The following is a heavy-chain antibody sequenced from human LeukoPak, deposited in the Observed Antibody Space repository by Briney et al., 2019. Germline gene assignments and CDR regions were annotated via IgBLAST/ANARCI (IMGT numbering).Heavy chain of an antibody. D-gene: IGHD2-2*01. V-gene: IGHV3-23*01. Sequence: GGSLRLSCAASGLTFSSYAMSWVRQATGKGLEWDSAISGSGGTTYYADSVKGRFTISRDNSKDTLYLQMDSLRAGDTAVYYCAKGSGYCSSTRCYPLDYWGQGTLVTVSS. CDR3: AKGSGYCSSTRCYPLDY. CDR1: GLTFSSYA. CDR2: ISGSGGTT. J-gene: IGHJ4*02.